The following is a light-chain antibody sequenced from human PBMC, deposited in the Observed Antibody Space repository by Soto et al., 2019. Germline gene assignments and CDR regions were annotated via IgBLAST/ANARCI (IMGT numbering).Light chain of an antibody. Sequence: QAVVTQEPSLTVSPGGTVTLTCASSTGAVTSDYYANWIQQKPGQPPTTLIYRTSSKPSWTPARFSGSLLGGKAALTVSGVQPDDDADYYCLLHDGCCWMFGGGTKLTVL. J-gene: IGLJ3*02. CDR1: TGAVTSDYY. CDR2: RTS. CDR3: LLHDGCCWM. V-gene: IGLV7-43*01.